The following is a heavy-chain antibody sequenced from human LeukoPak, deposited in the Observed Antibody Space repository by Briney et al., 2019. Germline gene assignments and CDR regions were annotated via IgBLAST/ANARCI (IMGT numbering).Heavy chain of an antibody. CDR1: GFTFSSYA. CDR2: ISNDGSNK. CDR3: AKDRHIVGTCHDY. Sequence: PGGSLRLSCAASGFTFSSYAIHWVRQAPGKGLEWVAVISNDGSNKVYADSVKGRFTISRDNSENTLYLQMDSLRTEDTAVYYCAKDRHIVGTCHDYWGQGTLATVSS. D-gene: IGHD3-22*01. J-gene: IGHJ4*02. V-gene: IGHV3-30*18.